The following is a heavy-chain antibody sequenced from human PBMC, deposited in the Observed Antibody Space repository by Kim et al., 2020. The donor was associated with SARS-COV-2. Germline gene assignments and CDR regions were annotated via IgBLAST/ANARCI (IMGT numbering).Heavy chain of an antibody. CDR3: AIPYSARYYGLFDS. J-gene: IGHJ4*01. CDR2: ISYIGST. D-gene: IGHD1-26*01. CDR1: GGSFRSSGYY. Sequence: SETLSLTCTVSGGSFRSSGYYWGWLRQPPGKGLEWIGSISYIGSTYSNPSLKSRAALSMDTTNPQISLRVNSVTAADTAAYYCAIPYSARYYGLFDSWG. V-gene: IGHV4-39*01.